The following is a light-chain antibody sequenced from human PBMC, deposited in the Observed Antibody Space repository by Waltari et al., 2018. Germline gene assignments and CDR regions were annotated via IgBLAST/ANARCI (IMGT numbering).Light chain of an antibody. J-gene: IGKJ1*01. CDR1: QSISTW. Sequence: DIQMTQSPSTLSASVGDRVTITCRASQSISTWLAWYQQKPGKAPNLLIYKASTLESGVPSRFSGSGSGTEFTLTISSLQPDDFAPYYCQQYKTYWTFGQGTKVEIK. V-gene: IGKV1-5*03. CDR2: KAS. CDR3: QQYKTYWT.